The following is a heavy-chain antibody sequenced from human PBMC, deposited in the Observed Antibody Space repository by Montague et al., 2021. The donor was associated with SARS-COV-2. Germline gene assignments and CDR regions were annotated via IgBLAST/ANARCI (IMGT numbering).Heavy chain of an antibody. J-gene: IGHJ4*02. CDR1: GYSISSGYY. Sequence: SETLSLTCTVSGYSISSGYYWGWIWQPPGKGLEWIGSIYHSGSTXXNPSLKSRVTISVDTSKNQFSLKLSSVTAADTAVYYCARDVRYYDFWSGRAQTSPDYWGQGTLVTVSS. V-gene: IGHV4-38-2*02. D-gene: IGHD3-3*01. CDR3: ARDVRYYDFWSGRAQTSPDY. CDR2: IYHSGST.